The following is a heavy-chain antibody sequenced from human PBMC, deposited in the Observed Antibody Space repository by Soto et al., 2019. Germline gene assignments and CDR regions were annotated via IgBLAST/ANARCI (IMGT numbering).Heavy chain of an antibody. V-gene: IGHV4-34*01. CDR2: INHSGST. CDR1: GGSFSGYY. J-gene: IGHJ5*02. Sequence: SETLSLTCAVYGGSFSGYYWSWIRQPPGKGLEWIGEINHSGSTNYNPSLKSRVTISVDTSKNQFSLKLSSVTAADTAVYYCARAIVVVPAATNWFDPWGQGTLVT. CDR3: ARAIVVVPAATNWFDP. D-gene: IGHD2-2*01.